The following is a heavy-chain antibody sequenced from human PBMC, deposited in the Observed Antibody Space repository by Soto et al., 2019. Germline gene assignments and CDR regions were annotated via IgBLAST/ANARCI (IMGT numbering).Heavy chain of an antibody. J-gene: IGHJ4*02. Sequence: EVQLLESGGGLVQPGGSLRLSCAASGFTFNNYAMSWVRRAPGKGLEWVSTVGWSGSSTYYADSVKGRFTISRDNSKNTRYLQMSSLRAEATAVYYCAKKYHYDSGTYLYHFDYGGQGTLVIVSS. D-gene: IGHD3-10*01. CDR3: AKKYHYDSGTYLYHFDY. CDR2: VGWSGSST. V-gene: IGHV3-23*01. CDR1: GFTFNNYA.